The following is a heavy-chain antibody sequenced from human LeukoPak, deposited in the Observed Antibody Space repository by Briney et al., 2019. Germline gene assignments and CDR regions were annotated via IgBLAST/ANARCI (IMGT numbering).Heavy chain of an antibody. J-gene: IGHJ4*02. CDR1: GFTVSSNY. CDR3: ARDRPYKGFDY. CDR2: IYSGGST. V-gene: IGHV3-53*01. Sequence: GGSLRLSCAASGFTVSSNYMSWVRQAPGKGLEWVSVIYSGGSTYYADSVKGRFTISRDNSKNTLYLQMNSLRAEDTAMYYCARDRPYKGFDYWGQGTLVTVSS. D-gene: IGHD5-24*01.